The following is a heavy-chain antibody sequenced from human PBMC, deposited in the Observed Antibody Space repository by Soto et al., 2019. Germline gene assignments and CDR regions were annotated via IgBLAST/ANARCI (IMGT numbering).Heavy chain of an antibody. V-gene: IGHV3-23*01. CDR3: AKDRDDIGMVDAFEI. J-gene: IGHJ3*02. Sequence: EMQLLESGGDLVQPGGSLRLSCAASGFTLSNYAMTWVRQAPGKGLEYVSAISGSGVTTYYADSMKGRFSISRDNSKNKLYLEKNSLRAEDTAVYYCAKDRDDIGMVDAFEIWGQGTIVTVSS. CDR2: ISGSGVTT. D-gene: IGHD2-15*01. CDR1: GFTLSNYA.